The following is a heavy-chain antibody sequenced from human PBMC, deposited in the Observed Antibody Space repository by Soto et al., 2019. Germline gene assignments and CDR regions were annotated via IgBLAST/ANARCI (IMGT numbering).Heavy chain of an antibody. CDR2: IIPIIGTP. V-gene: IGHV1-69*01. CDR3: ARDLEFRDGNISHLDY. D-gene: IGHD3-10*01. Sequence: QVQLVQSGAEVKKPGSSVMVSCKASGGTFRNHVFSWVRQAPGQGLEWMGGIIPIIGTPNYAQKFQGRVTITADASTNTVYLEVSSLRSQDTAVYYCARDLEFRDGNISHLDYWGQGTLVTVSS. CDR1: GGTFRNHV. J-gene: IGHJ4*02.